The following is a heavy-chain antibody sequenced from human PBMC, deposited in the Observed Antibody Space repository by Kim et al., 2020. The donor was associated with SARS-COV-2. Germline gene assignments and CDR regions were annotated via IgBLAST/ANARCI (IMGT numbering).Heavy chain of an antibody. D-gene: IGHD6-13*01. J-gene: IGHJ6*03. Sequence: GGSLRLSCAASGFTFDDYAMHWVRQAPGKGLEWVSLISGDGGSTYYADSVKGRFTISRDNSKNSLYLQMNSLRTEDTALYYCAKETQQLVLYYYYYYMDVWGKGTTVTVSS. CDR1: GFTFDDYA. V-gene: IGHV3-43*02. CDR2: ISGDGGST. CDR3: AKETQQLVLYYYYYYMDV.